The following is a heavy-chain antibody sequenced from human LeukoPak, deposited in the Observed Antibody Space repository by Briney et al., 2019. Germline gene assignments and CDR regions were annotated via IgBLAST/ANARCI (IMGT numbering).Heavy chain of an antibody. CDR1: GYTFTGYY. CDR2: IHPNSGGT. CDR3: ARDQRNCGGDCYQTGLIDY. J-gene: IGHJ4*02. D-gene: IGHD2-21*02. Sequence: GASVKVSCKASGYTFTGYYMHWVRQAPGQGLEYMGWIHPNSGGTDFAQNFQGRGSIPRDTSISTVYMELSRMTSDDTAVYFCARDQRNCGGDCYQTGLIDYWGQGTLVTVSS. V-gene: IGHV1-2*02.